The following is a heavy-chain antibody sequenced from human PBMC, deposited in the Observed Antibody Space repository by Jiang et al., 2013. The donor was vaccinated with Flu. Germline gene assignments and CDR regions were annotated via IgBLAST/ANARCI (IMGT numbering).Heavy chain of an antibody. V-gene: IGHV3-11*01. J-gene: IGHJ6*02. CDR2: ISSSGSTI. CDR1: GFTFSDYY. Sequence: SCAASGFTFSDYYIEAGSARLQGRGVEWVSYISSSGSTIYYADSVKGRFTISRDNAKNSLYLQMNSLRAEDTAVYYCARQGSSWYYYYYGMDVWGQGTTVTVSS. CDR3: ARQGSSWYYYYYGMDV. D-gene: IGHD6-13*01.